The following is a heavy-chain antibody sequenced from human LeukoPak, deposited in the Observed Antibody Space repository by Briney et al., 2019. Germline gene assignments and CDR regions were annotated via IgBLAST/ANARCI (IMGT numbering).Heavy chain of an antibody. CDR1: GFTFSSYW. V-gene: IGHV3-7*04. D-gene: IGHD2-2*02. J-gene: IGHJ4*02. Sequence: PGGSLRLSCAASGFTFSSYWMTWVRQAPGKGLEWVANIKQDGSDKHYVDPVKGRFTISRDNAKNSLFLQMDSLRDEDTAVYYCARERVCRSNSCYSTFDSWGQGTLVTVSS. CDR2: IKQDGSDK. CDR3: ARERVCRSNSCYSTFDS.